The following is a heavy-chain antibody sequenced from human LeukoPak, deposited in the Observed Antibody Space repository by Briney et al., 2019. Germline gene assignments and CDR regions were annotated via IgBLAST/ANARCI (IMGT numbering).Heavy chain of an antibody. Sequence: PGGSLRLSCAASGFSFSSYAMSWVRQAPGKGLEWVSAISGSGGSTYYADSVKGRFTISRDNSKNTLYLQMNSLRAEDTAVYYCAKDRGYSYGSLDYWGQGTLVTVSS. D-gene: IGHD5-18*01. J-gene: IGHJ4*02. CDR3: AKDRGYSYGSLDY. CDR1: GFSFSSYA. V-gene: IGHV3-23*01. CDR2: ISGSGGST.